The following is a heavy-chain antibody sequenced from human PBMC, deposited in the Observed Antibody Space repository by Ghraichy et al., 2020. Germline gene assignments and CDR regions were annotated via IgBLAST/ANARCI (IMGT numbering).Heavy chain of an antibody. Sequence: ASVKVSCKASGYTFTSYDINWVRQATGQGLEWMGWMNPNSGNTGYAQKFQGRVTMTRNTSISTAYMELSSLRSEDTAVYYCASTYWGAQSSSTAALVNWGQGTLVTVSS. CDR3: ASTYWGAQSSSTAALVN. CDR1: GYTFTSYD. CDR2: MNPNSGNT. V-gene: IGHV1-8*01. D-gene: IGHD6-6*01. J-gene: IGHJ4*02.